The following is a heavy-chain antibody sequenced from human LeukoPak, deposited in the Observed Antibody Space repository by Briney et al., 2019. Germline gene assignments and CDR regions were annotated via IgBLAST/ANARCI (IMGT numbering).Heavy chain of an antibody. CDR1: GGSISSYY. V-gene: IGHV4-59*12. Sequence: SQTLSLTCTVSGGSISSYYWSWIRQPPGKGLEWIGYIYYSGSTNYNPSLKSRVTISVDTSKNQFSLKLSSVTAADTAVYYCARDTLIAAFDYWGQGTLVTVSS. D-gene: IGHD6-13*01. CDR3: ARDTLIAAFDY. J-gene: IGHJ4*02. CDR2: IYYSGST.